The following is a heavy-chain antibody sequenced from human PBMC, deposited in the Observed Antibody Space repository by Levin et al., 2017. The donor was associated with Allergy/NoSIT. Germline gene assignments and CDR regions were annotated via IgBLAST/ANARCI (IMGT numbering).Heavy chain of an antibody. CDR1: GFTFSSYA. D-gene: IGHD6-19*01. CDR3: AKETGYSSGHEDY. V-gene: IGHV3-23*01. J-gene: IGHJ4*02. CDR2: ISGSGGST. Sequence: PGESLKISCAASGFTFSSYAMSWVRQAPGKGLEWVSAISGSGGSTYYADSVKGRFTISRDNSKNTLYLQMNSLRAEDTAVYYCAKETGYSSGHEDYWGQGTLVTVSS.